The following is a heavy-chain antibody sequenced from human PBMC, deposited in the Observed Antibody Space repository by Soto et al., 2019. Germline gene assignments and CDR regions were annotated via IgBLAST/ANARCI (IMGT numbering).Heavy chain of an antibody. D-gene: IGHD2-15*01. Sequence: GGSLSLSCAASGFTFSSYGMHWVRQAPGKGLEWVAVIWYDGSNKYYADSVKGRFTISRDNAKNSLYLQMNSLRDEDTAVYYCARDVGYCSGGSCEFNYWGQGTLVTVSS. CDR1: GFTFSSYG. CDR2: IWYDGSNK. V-gene: IGHV3-33*01. CDR3: ARDVGYCSGGSCEFNY. J-gene: IGHJ4*02.